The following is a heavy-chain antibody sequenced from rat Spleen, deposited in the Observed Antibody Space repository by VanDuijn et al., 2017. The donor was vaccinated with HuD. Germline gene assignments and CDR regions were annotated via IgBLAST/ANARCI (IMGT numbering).Heavy chain of an antibody. CDR2: MWRDGDT. Sequence: QVQLKESGPGLVQPSQTLSLTCTVSGFSLTSYHVHWVRQPPGKGLEWMGVMWRDGDTSSNPALKSRLSISRDTSKSQVFLKMNNLQTEDTAMYFCARSGYWGQGVMVTVSS. J-gene: IGHJ2*01. V-gene: IGHV2-32*01. D-gene: IGHD4-3*01. CDR1: GFSLTSYH. CDR3: ARSGY.